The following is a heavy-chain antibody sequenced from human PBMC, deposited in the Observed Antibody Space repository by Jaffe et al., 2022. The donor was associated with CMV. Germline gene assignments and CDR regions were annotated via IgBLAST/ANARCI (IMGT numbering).Heavy chain of an antibody. D-gene: IGHD3-16*01. J-gene: IGHJ4*02. CDR1: GGFISSSSYF. Sequence: QLQLQESGPGLVKPSETLSLTCTVSGGFISSSSYFWGWIRQPPGKGLEWIGSIYYSGNTYYSSSLKSRVTISVDTSKNQFSLKLSSVTAADTAVYYCARLRLSAEYLWGSYPYFPDYWGQGTLVTV. CDR3: ARLRLSAEYLWGSYPYFPDY. V-gene: IGHV4-39*01. CDR2: IYYSGNT.